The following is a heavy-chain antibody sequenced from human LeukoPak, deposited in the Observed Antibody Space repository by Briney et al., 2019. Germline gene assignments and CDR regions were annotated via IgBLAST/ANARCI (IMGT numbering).Heavy chain of an antibody. V-gene: IGHV3-7*01. Sequence: GGSLRLSCAASGFTFGTYWMSWVRQAPGKGLEWVANIKQDGIEKYYVDSVKGRFTISRENAKNSLYLQMNSLRAEDTAVYYCASYDFWRLFGYWGQGTLVTVSS. J-gene: IGHJ4*02. CDR2: IKQDGIEK. D-gene: IGHD3-3*01. CDR3: ASYDFWRLFGY. CDR1: GFTFGTYW.